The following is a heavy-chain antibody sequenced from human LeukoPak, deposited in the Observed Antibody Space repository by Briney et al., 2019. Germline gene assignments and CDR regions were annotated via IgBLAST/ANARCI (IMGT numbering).Heavy chain of an antibody. CDR3: AGGGNGVVGYYYYGMDV. CDR1: GGSISSYY. CDR2: IYTSGST. V-gene: IGHV4-4*07. Sequence: SETLSLTCTVSGGSISSYYWSWIRQPAGKGLEWIGRIYTSGSTNYNPSLKSRVTMSVDTSKNQFSLKLSSVTAADTAVYYCAGGGNGVVGYYYYGMDVWGQGTTVTVSS. D-gene: IGHD3-3*01. J-gene: IGHJ6*02.